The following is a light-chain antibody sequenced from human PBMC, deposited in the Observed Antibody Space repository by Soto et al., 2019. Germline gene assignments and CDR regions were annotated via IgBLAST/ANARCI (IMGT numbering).Light chain of an antibody. CDR2: KAS. J-gene: IGKJ1*01. CDR3: QHHNSYSEA. CDR1: QTISSW. Sequence: IHMTQSPSTRASSVGDRVTITCRASQTISSWLAWYQQKPGKAPKLLIYKASTLKSGVPARFSGSGSGTEFTLTISSLQPDDFAAYYCQHHNSYSEAFGQGTKVEIK. V-gene: IGKV1-5*03.